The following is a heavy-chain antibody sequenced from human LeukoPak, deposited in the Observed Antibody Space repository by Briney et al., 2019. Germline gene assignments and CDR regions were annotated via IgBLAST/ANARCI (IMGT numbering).Heavy chain of an antibody. J-gene: IGHJ3*02. D-gene: IGHD3-22*01. CDR3: AGEYYYDSSGYYPSHFAFDI. V-gene: IGHV4-38-2*02. Sequence: SETLSLTCTVSGYSISSGYYWGWIRQPPGKGLEWIGSIYHSGSTYYNPSLKSRVTISVDTSKNQFSLKLSSVAAADTAVYYCAGEYYYDSSGYYPSHFAFDIWGQGTMVTVSS. CDR1: GYSISSGYY. CDR2: IYHSGST.